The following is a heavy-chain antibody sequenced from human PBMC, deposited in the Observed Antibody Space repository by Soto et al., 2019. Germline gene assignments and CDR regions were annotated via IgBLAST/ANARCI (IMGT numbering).Heavy chain of an antibody. Sequence: VGSLRVSCAASGFTFSNAWMNWVRQAPGKGLEWVGLIKSKTDGGTIDYPAPVKGRFIISRDDSRNTLYLQMNSLKTEDTAVYCCTTAHPRGPDYWGQGTLVTVSS. CDR2: IKSKTDGGTI. D-gene: IGHD5-12*01. CDR3: TTAHPRGPDY. CDR1: GFTFSNAW. J-gene: IGHJ4*02. V-gene: IGHV3-15*01.